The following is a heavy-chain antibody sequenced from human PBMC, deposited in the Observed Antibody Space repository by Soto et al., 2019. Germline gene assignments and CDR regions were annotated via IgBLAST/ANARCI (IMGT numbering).Heavy chain of an antibody. D-gene: IGHD5-18*01. CDR1: GGSFSDYH. CDR3: ARGHSYFYSVEY. Sequence: QVQLLQWGAGLLKPSETLSLTCAVYGGSFSDYHWSWIRQPPGKGLEWIAAINRGSTNYNPSLKSRVTTSEDTSKNQISLKLRSVTATDTAVYFCARGHSYFYSVEYWGQGTLVTVSS. J-gene: IGHJ4*02. CDR2: INRGST. V-gene: IGHV4-34*01.